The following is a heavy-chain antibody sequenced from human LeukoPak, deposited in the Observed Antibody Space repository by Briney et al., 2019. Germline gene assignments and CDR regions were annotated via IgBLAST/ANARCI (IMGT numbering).Heavy chain of an antibody. D-gene: IGHD6-6*01. J-gene: IGHJ4*02. V-gene: IGHV3-23*01. CDR1: GFTFSSYA. CDR2: ISGSGGST. CDR3: AKGGSSSRPYYFDY. Sequence: GGSLRLSCAASGFTFSSYAMSWVRQAPGKGLEWVSAISGSGGSTYYADSVKGRFTISRDNSKNTLFLQMNSLRVEDTAVYYCAKGGSSSRPYYFDYWGQGTLVTVSS.